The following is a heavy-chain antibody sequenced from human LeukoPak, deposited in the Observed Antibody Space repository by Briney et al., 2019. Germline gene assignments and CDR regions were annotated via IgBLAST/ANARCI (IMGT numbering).Heavy chain of an antibody. J-gene: IGHJ4*02. CDR1: GFTFSSYW. CDR3: AREAGYSYGHGWYYFDY. CDR2: IKQDGSEK. V-gene: IGHV3-7*01. Sequence: PGGSLRLSCAASGFTFSSYWMSWVRQAPGKGLEWVANIKQDGSEKYYVDSVKGRFTISRGNAKNSLYLQMNSLRAEDTAVYYCAREAGYSYGHGWYYFDYWGQGTLVTVSS. D-gene: IGHD5-18*01.